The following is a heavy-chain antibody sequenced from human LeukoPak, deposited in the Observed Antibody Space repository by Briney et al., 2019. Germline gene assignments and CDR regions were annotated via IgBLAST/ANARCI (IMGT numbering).Heavy chain of an antibody. J-gene: IGHJ4*02. CDR2: INHSGST. CDR1: GGSFSGYY. V-gene: IGHV4-34*01. D-gene: IGHD3-10*01. CDR3: ARGRDIAYYYGSGLLDY. Sequence: SETLSLTCAAYGGSFSGYYWSWIRQPPGKGLEWIGEINHSGSTNYNPSLKSRVTISVDTSKNQFSLKLSSVTAADTAVYYCARGRDIAYYYGSGLLDYWGQGTLVTVSS.